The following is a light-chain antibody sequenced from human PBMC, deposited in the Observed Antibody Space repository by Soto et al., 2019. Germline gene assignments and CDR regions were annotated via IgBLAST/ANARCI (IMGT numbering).Light chain of an antibody. Sequence: QSALTQPASVSGSPGQSITISCTGTSSDVGGYNYVSWYQQHPGKAPKLMIYEVSNRPSGVSNRFSGSKSGNTASLTISGLQAEDEADDYCSSYTSSSTPHYVFGTGTKVTVL. V-gene: IGLV2-14*01. J-gene: IGLJ1*01. CDR3: SSYTSSSTPHYV. CDR2: EVS. CDR1: SSDVGGYNY.